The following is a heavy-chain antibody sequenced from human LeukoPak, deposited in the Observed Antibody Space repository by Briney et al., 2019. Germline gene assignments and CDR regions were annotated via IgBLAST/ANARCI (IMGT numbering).Heavy chain of an antibody. J-gene: IGHJ4*02. D-gene: IGHD3-10*01. CDR2: IYHDGST. Sequence: SETLSLTCTVSGGSISSSSYYWGWIRQPPGKGLEWIGNIYHDGSTYYNPSLKSRVTISVDTSKNQFSLKLTSVTAADTAVYYCAREGLITIVRGVNFGYWGQGTLVSVSS. V-gene: IGHV4-39*07. CDR3: AREGLITIVRGVNFGY. CDR1: GGSISSSSYY.